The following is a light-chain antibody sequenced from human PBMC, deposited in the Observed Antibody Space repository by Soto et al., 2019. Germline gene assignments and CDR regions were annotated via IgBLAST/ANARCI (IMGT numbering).Light chain of an antibody. CDR2: GAS. V-gene: IGKV3-15*01. CDR1: HGISSH. J-gene: IGKJ5*01. CDR3: QQYAGSPQT. Sequence: EVVMTQSPATLSVSPGERATLSCRASHGISSHLAWYQQKPGQPPRLLIYGASTRATGVPARFSGSGSGTEFTLTISSLQSEDFAVYYCQQYAGSPQTFGQGTRLEIK.